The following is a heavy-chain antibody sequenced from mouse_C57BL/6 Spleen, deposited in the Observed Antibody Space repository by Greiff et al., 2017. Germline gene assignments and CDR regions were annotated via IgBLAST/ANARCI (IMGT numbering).Heavy chain of an antibody. CDR1: GFSFTSYG. V-gene: IGHV2-6-1*01. CDR3: ARQRTDGGYFDV. Sequence: VHLVESGPGLVAPSQCLSITCTVSGFSFTSYGVHWVRQPPGKGLEWLVVIWSDGSTTYNSALKSRLSISKDNSKSQVFLKMNSLQTDDTAMYYCARQRTDGGYFDVWGTGTTVTVSS. CDR2: IWSDGST. J-gene: IGHJ1*03.